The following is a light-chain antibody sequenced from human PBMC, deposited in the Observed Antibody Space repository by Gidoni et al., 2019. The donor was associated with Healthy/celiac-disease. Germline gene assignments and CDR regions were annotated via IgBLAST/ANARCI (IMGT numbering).Light chain of an antibody. CDR1: KSISSW. CDR2: NAS. J-gene: IGKJ1*01. CDR3: QQYNSYSTT. V-gene: IGKV1-5*03. Sequence: DIQMTQSPSTRSASVGDRVTITFRASKSISSWLVWYQQKPGKDPKLLIYNASSLESGVPSRFSGSGSGTEFTLTISSLQPYNFATYYCQQYNSYSTTCGQGTKVEIK.